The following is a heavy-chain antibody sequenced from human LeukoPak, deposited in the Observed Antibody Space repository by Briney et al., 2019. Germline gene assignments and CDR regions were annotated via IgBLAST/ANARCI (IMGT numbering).Heavy chain of an antibody. D-gene: IGHD3-22*01. CDR2: IVVGSGNT. Sequence: ASVKVSCKASGFTFTNSAMQWVRQARGQRLEWIGWIVVGSGNTNYAQKFQERVTITRDMSTSTAYMELGSLRSEDTAVYYCAADPHRTYYYDSSGYYPPRTAGFDPWGQGTLVTVSS. V-gene: IGHV1-58*02. CDR3: AADPHRTYYYDSSGYYPPRTAGFDP. CDR1: GFTFTNSA. J-gene: IGHJ5*02.